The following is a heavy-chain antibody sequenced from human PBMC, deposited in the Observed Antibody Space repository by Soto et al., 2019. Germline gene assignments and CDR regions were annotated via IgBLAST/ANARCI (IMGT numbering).Heavy chain of an antibody. Sequence: GGSLRLSCAASGFTFSSYAMSWVRQAPGKGLEWVLAISGSGGSTYYADSVKGRFTISRDNSKNTLYLQMNSLRAEDTAVYYCASLYCSGGSCYWFDYWGQGTLVTVSS. CDR3: ASLYCSGGSCYWFDY. V-gene: IGHV3-23*01. CDR1: GFTFSSYA. J-gene: IGHJ4*02. CDR2: ISGSGGST. D-gene: IGHD2-15*01.